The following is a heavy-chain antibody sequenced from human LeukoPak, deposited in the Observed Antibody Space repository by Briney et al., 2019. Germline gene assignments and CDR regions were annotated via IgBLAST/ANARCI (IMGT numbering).Heavy chain of an antibody. CDR1: GGSITSYSISSYY. CDR3: ARAVGVGRGTYFDL. V-gene: IGHV4-61*05. J-gene: IGHJ2*01. Sequence: SETLSLTCTVSGGSITSYSISSYYWTWIRQPPGKALEWIGYVYYSGSTNYTPSLKSRVTISVDTSKNQFSLKLSSVTAADTAVYSCARAVGVGRGTYFDLWGRGTLVTVSS. CDR2: VYYSGST. D-gene: IGHD1-1*01.